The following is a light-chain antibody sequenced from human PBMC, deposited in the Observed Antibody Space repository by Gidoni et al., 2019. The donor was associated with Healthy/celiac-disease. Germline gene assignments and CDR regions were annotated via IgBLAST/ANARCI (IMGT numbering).Light chain of an antibody. CDR2: LGS. J-gene: IGKJ3*01. CDR1: QSLLHSNGYNY. Sequence: DIVLTQSPLSLPVTPGEPASISCRPSQSLLHSNGYNYLDWYLQKPGQSPQLLIYLGSNRASGVPDRFSGSGSGTDFTLNISRVEAEDVGVYYCMQALQTPLTFGPGTKVDIK. V-gene: IGKV2-28*01. CDR3: MQALQTPLT.